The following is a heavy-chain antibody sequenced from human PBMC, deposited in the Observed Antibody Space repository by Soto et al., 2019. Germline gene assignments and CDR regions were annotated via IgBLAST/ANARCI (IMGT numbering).Heavy chain of an antibody. D-gene: IGHD3-16*02. CDR2: IKKSGRT. V-gene: IGHV4-34*01. CDR3: ARACIWGSYRPTPYYFDY. CDR1: GGRLWGLG. J-gene: IGHJ4*02. Sequence: PSETLSLTCALCGGRLWGLGGTWSRQPAKKWLDWVGEIKKSGRTNYNPSLKSRVTISVDTSKNQFSLKLSSVTAADTAVYYCARACIWGSYRPTPYYFDYWGQGTLVTAPQ.